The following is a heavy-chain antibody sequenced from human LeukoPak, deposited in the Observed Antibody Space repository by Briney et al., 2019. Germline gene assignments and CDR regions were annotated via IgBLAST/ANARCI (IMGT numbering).Heavy chain of an antibody. CDR1: GYIFTDHG. J-gene: IGHJ4*02. D-gene: IGHD1-26*01. V-gene: IGHV1-46*01. CDR3: ARVMDGGGSYRHYFDY. CDR2: INPSGGST. Sequence: ASVKVSCQASGYIFTDHGINWVRQAPGQGLEWMGIINPSGGSTSYAQKFQGRVTMTRDTSTSTVYMELSSLRSEDTAVYYCARVMDGGGSYRHYFDYWGQGTLVTVSS.